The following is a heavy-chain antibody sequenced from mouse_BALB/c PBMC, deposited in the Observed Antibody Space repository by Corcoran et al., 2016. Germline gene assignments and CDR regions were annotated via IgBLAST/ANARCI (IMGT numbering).Heavy chain of an antibody. CDR3: ARSLYGNGAMDY. Sequence: EVQLQQYDPELVKPGASVMISCTASGSSSTGYYMTWVKQSHVKSLEWIGRINPYNGATSYNQNFKDKASLTVDKSSSTAYMELHSLTSEDSAVYYCARSLYGNGAMDYWGQGTSVTVSS. D-gene: IGHD2-1*01. J-gene: IGHJ4*01. V-gene: IGHV1-26*01. CDR1: GSSSTGYY. CDR2: INPYNGAT.